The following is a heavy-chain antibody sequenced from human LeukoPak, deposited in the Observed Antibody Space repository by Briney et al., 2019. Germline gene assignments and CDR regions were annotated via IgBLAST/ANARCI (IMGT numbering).Heavy chain of an antibody. CDR3: ARQGLIVVVAAPNYYMDV. CDR1: GGSFSGYY. D-gene: IGHD2-15*01. CDR2: IKQDGSEK. J-gene: IGHJ6*03. Sequence: ETLSLTCAVYGGSFSGYYWSWIRQPPGKGLEWVANIKQDGSEKYYVDSVKGRFTISRDNAKNSLYLQMNSLRAEDTAVYYCARQGLIVVVAAPNYYMDVWGKGTTVTVSS. V-gene: IGHV3-7*01.